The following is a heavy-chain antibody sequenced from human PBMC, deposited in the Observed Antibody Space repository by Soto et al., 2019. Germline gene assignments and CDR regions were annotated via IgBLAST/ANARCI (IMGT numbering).Heavy chain of an antibody. Sequence: QITLKESGPTLVKPTQPLTLTCTFSGFSLSTSGESVGWIRQPPGKALEWLALIYWDDDKRYSPYLKSRLTITKDTSKHPVVLTMTNMDPVDTATYYCAHSALQTGDFDYWGQGTLVTVSS. D-gene: IGHD1-26*01. J-gene: IGHJ4*02. CDR3: AHSALQTGDFDY. V-gene: IGHV2-5*02. CDR2: IYWDDDK. CDR1: GFSLSTSGES.